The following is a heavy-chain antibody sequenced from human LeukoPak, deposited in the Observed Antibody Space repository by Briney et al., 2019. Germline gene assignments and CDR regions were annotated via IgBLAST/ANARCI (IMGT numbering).Heavy chain of an antibody. J-gene: IGHJ4*02. D-gene: IGHD3-22*01. CDR1: GFTFSDYY. CDR2: ISSSGSTI. CDR3: ARAMGRIPYYYDTLDF. V-gene: IGHV3-11*04. Sequence: PGGSLRLSCAASGFTFSDYYMSWIRQAPGKGLEWVSYISSSGSTIYYADSVKGRFTISRDNAKNSLYLQMNSLRAEDTAVYYCARAMGRIPYYYDTLDFWGQGTLVTVSS.